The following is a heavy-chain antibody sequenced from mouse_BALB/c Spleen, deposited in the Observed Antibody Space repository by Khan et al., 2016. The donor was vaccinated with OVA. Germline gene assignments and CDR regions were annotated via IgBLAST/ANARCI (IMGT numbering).Heavy chain of an antibody. J-gene: IGHJ1*03. CDR1: RFTISSYG. CDR3: ARSAT. CDR2: IDSNGGST. D-gene: IGHD1-1*01. Sequence: IQLVQSGGGIVQPGGSLKLSCAASRFTISSYGMSSVRQTPDKRLELVATIDSNGGSTDYPDSVKRQFTIAGDNAKNALYLQMRSLKSEATAMYECARSATWGKGTTLTVSS. V-gene: IGHV5-6-3*01.